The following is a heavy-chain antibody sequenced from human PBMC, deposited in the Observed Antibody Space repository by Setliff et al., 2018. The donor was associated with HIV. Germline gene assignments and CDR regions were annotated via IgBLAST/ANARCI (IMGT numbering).Heavy chain of an antibody. CDR1: GGSLSSGIYY. CDR2: VYTTGGT. V-gene: IGHV4-61*09. D-gene: IGHD2-8*02. CDR3: ARAPTGVTNAFDI. Sequence: LSLTCTVSGGSLSSGIYYWIWIRQPAGKGLEWIGHVYTTGGTNYNPSLESRLTISVDTSRNQFSLRLSSVTAADTAVYYCARAPTGVTNAFDIWGQGTMVTVSS. J-gene: IGHJ3*02.